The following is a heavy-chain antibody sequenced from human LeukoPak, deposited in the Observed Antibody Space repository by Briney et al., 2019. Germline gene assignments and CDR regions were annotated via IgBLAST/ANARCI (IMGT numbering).Heavy chain of an antibody. V-gene: IGHV3-30*03. D-gene: IGHD6-19*01. CDR2: ISYDGSNK. CDR3: ARDQWLAYYYHGMDV. J-gene: IGHJ6*02. CDR1: GFTFSSYG. Sequence: GGSLRLSCAASGFTFSSYGMHWVRQAPGKGLEWVAVISYDGSNKYYADSVKGRFTISRDNPKNTLYLQMNSLRAEDTAIYYCARDQWLAYYYHGMDVWGQGTTVTVSS.